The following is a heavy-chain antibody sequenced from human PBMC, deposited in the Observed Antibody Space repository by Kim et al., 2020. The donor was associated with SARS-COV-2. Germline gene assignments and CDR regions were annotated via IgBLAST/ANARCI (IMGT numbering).Heavy chain of an antibody. J-gene: IGHJ3*02. CDR3: ARDRGRITMIVVGNDAFCI. V-gene: IGHV4-4*02. Sequence: SETLSLTCAVSGGSISSSNWWCLVRQPPGKGLEWIGEIYHSGSTNYNPSLKSRVTISVDKSKNQFSLKLSSVTAAVTAVYYCARDRGRITMIVVGNDAFCIWGDGTTVTVSS. CDR1: GGSISSSNW. CDR2: IYHSGST. D-gene: IGHD3-22*01.